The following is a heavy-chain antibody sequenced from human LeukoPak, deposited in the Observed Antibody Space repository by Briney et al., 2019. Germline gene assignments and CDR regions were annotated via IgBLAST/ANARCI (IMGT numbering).Heavy chain of an antibody. CDR3: ARPPGGPEYCSSTSCYPH. CDR2: IYPGDSDT. Sequence: GESLKISCKGSGYSFTSYWIGWVRQMPGKGLEWMGIIYPGDSDTRYSPSFQGQVTISADKSISTAYLQWSSLKASDTAMYYCARPPGGPEYCSSTSCYPHWGQGTLVTVSS. D-gene: IGHD2-2*01. V-gene: IGHV5-51*01. CDR1: GYSFTSYW. J-gene: IGHJ4*02.